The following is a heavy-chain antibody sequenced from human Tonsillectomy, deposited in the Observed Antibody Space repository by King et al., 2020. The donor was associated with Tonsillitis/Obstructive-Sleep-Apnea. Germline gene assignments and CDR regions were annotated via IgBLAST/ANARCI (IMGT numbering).Heavy chain of an antibody. D-gene: IGHD2/OR15-2a*01. Sequence: QLQESGPGLVKPSETLSLTCTVSGSPISRYYWSWIRQPAGKGLEWIGRIYTSGSTNYNPSLKSRVTMSVDTSKNQFSLKLSSVTAVDTAVFYFARDCNTTQNAAFDIWGQGTMVTVSS. J-gene: IGHJ3*02. CDR3: ARDCNTTQNAAFDI. CDR2: IYTSGST. V-gene: IGHV4-4*07. CDR1: GSPISRYY.